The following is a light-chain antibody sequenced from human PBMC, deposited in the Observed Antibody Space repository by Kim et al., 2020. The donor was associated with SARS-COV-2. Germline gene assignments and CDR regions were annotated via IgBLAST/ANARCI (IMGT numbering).Light chain of an antibody. CDR2: DAS. CDR3: QQYDNLPIT. V-gene: IGKV1-33*01. CDR1: QDISNY. J-gene: IGKJ5*01. Sequence: DIQMTQSPSSLSASVGDRVTITCQASQDISNYLNWYQQKPGKAPKLLIYDASNLETGVPSRFSGSGSGTDFTFTISSLQPEDIATYYWQQYDNLPITFGQETRLEIK.